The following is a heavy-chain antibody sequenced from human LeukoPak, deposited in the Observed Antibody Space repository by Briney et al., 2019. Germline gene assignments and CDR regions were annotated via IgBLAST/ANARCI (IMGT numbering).Heavy chain of an antibody. D-gene: IGHD1-26*01. CDR3: ARGYRRIVGATPGVFGQNYYYYMGV. Sequence: PSETLSLTCAVYGGSFSGYYWSWIRQPPGKGLEWIGEINHSGSTNYNPPLKSRVTISVDTSKNQFSLKLSSVTAADTAVYYCARGYRRIVGATPGVFGQNYYYYMGVWGKGTTVTVSS. V-gene: IGHV4-34*01. J-gene: IGHJ6*03. CDR2: INHSGST. CDR1: GGSFSGYY.